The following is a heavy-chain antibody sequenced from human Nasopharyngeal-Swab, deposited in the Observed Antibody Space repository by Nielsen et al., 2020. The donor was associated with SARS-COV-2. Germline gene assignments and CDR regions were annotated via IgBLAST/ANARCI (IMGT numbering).Heavy chain of an antibody. D-gene: IGHD3-22*01. CDR3: ARGTSNYYDSSGTIDY. Sequence: WIRQPPGKGLEWIGEINHSGSTNYNPSLKSRFTISVDTSKNQFYLKLSSVTAADTAVYYCARGTSNYYDSSGTIDYWGQGTLVTVSS. J-gene: IGHJ4*02. V-gene: IGHV4-34*01. CDR2: INHSGST.